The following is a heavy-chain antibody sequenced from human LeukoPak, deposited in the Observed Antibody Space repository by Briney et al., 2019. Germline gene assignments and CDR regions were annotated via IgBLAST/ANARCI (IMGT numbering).Heavy chain of an antibody. CDR3: ARVPIVVVPAAMDSDWWFDP. Sequence: ASVKVSCKASGYTFTGYYTHWVRQAPGQGLEWMGWINPNSGGTNYAQKFQGRVTMTRDTSISTAYMELSRLRSDDTAVYYCARVPIVVVPAAMDSDWWFDPWGQGTLVTVSS. D-gene: IGHD2-2*01. J-gene: IGHJ5*02. CDR2: INPNSGGT. CDR1: GYTFTGYY. V-gene: IGHV1-2*02.